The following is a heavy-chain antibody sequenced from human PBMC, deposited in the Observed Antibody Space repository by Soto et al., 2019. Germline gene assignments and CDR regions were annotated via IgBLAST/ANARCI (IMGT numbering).Heavy chain of an antibody. Sequence: PSQTLSLTCAISGDSVSGNSAAWNWIRQSPSRGLEWLGRTYYRSKWYNDYAVSVKSRITVTPDTSKNQFSLHLNSVTPEDTTVYYGAREPPHQACRNGYFDYWGQGTLVTVSS. CDR1: GDSVSGNSAA. D-gene: IGHD4-4*01. J-gene: IGHJ4*02. CDR3: AREPPHQACRNGYFDY. CDR2: TYYRSKWYN. V-gene: IGHV6-1*01.